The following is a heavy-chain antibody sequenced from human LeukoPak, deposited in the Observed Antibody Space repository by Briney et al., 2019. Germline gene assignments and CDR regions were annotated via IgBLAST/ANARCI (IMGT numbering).Heavy chain of an antibody. J-gene: IGHJ4*02. Sequence: SETLSLTCTVSGGSINDYYWSWIPEPAGKGLEWIGRLSTTGSTNYNPTLKSRVTMSVDTSKSQFSLKLTSVTAADTAVYYCARDRDYSSGYYWLYFDYWGQGTLVTASS. CDR3: ARDRDYSSGYYWLYFDY. D-gene: IGHD6-19*01. V-gene: IGHV4-4*07. CDR2: LSTTGST. CDR1: GGSINDYY.